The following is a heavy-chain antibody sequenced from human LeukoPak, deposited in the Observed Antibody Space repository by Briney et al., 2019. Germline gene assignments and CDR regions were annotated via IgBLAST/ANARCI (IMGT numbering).Heavy chain of an antibody. CDR3: ARDSGSWWFDY. Sequence: SQTLSLTCTVSGGPVSSGGYYWSWIRQHPGKGLEWIGYVSYSGSTYYNPPLKSRVSISVDTSKNQFSLRLSSVTAADTAVYHCARDSGSWWFDYWGQGTLVTVSS. CDR2: VSYSGST. V-gene: IGHV4-31*03. J-gene: IGHJ4*02. D-gene: IGHD6-13*01. CDR1: GGPVSSGGYY.